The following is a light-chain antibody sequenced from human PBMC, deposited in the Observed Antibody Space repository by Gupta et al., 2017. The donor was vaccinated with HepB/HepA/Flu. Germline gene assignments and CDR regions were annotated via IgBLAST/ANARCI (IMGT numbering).Light chain of an antibody. J-gene: IGKJ1*01. CDR1: QSVSSN. Sequence: EIVMTQSPATLSVSPGERATLSCRASQSVSSNLAWYQQKPGQAPRLLIYGASTRATGIPARFRGSGSGTEFTLTISSLQSEDFAVYYCQQDNNWPGTFGQGTKVEIK. CDR2: GAS. CDR3: QQDNNWPGT. V-gene: IGKV3-15*01.